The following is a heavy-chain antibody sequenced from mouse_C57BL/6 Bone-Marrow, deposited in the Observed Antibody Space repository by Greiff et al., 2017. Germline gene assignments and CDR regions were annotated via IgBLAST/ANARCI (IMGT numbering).Heavy chain of an antibody. D-gene: IGHD2-2*01. CDR2: IYPGGGYT. V-gene: IGHV1-63*01. J-gene: IGHJ1*03. Sequence: QVQLQQSGAELVRPGTSVKMSCKASGYTFTNYWIGWAKQRPGHGLEWIGDIYPGGGYTNYNEKFKGKATLTADKSSSTAYMQFSSLTSEDSAIYYCARLVYYGYDHWYFDVWGTGTTVTVSS. CDR3: ARLVYYGYDHWYFDV. CDR1: GYTFTNYW.